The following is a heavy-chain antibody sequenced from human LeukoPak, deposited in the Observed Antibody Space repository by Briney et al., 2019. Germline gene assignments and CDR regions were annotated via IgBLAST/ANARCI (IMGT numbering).Heavy chain of an antibody. V-gene: IGHV4-39*01. D-gene: IGHD3-9*01. CDR2: IYYSGST. Sequence: SETLSLTCTVSGGSISSSRYYWGWIRQPPGKGLEWIGSIYYSGSTYYNPSLKSRVTISVDTSKNQFSLKLSSVTAADTAVYYCARHRYDILRPGNAFDIWGQGTMVTVSS. CDR3: ARHRYDILRPGNAFDI. CDR1: GGSISSSRYY. J-gene: IGHJ3*02.